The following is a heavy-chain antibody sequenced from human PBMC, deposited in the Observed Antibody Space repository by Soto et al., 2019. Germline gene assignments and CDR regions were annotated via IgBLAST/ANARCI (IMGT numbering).Heavy chain of an antibody. CDR3: ERDAGNYGGDYGVDY. Sequence: GILRLSCAASGFSLSSYEMNWVRQAPGKGLEWVSYISSSGSTIYYADSVKGRFTISRDNAKNSLYLQMNSLRAEDTAVYYCERDAGNYGGDYGVDYWGQGTLVTVPS. D-gene: IGHD2-21*02. CDR1: GFSLSSYE. V-gene: IGHV3-48*03. J-gene: IGHJ4*02. CDR2: ISSSGSTI.